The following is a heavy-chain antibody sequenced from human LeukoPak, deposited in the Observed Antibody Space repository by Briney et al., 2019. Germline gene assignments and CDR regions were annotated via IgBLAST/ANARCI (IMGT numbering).Heavy chain of an antibody. CDR2: ISYDGSNK. Sequence: AGGSLRLSCAASGFSFSTYTMHWVRQAPGKGLEWVAAISYDGSNKYYADSVKDRFTISRDNSKNTLYLQMNSLRAEDTAVYYCAKKDDGGSFPSGFDYWGQGTLVTVSS. J-gene: IGHJ4*02. CDR3: AKKDDGGSFPSGFDY. D-gene: IGHD2-15*01. V-gene: IGHV3-30*04. CDR1: GFSFSTYT.